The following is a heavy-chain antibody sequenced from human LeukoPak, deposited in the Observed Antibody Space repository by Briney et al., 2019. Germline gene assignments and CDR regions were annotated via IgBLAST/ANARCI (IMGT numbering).Heavy chain of an antibody. CDR2: IYSGGST. V-gene: IGHV3-53*01. D-gene: IGHD4-17*01. CDR1: GFTVSSNY. Sequence: GGSLRLSCAASGFTVSSNYMSWVRQAPGKGLEWVSVIYSGGSTYYADSVKGRFTISRDNSKNTLNLQMNSLRAEDTAVYYCARTHYGDFRNYYYYYMDVWGKGTTVTISS. J-gene: IGHJ6*03. CDR3: ARTHYGDFRNYYYYYMDV.